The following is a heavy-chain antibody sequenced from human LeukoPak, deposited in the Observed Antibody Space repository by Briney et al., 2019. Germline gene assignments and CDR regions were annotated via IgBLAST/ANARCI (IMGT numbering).Heavy chain of an antibody. CDR1: GFTSSSYW. V-gene: IGHV3-74*01. CDR3: ATTYDILTGYPY. J-gene: IGHJ4*02. Sequence: GGSLRLSCAASGFTSSSYWMHWVGQAPGKGQVWVSRINSDGSSISYADSVKGRFTISRDNAKNTLYLQMNSLRAEDTAVYYCATTYDILTGYPYWGQGALVTVSS. D-gene: IGHD3-9*01. CDR2: INSDGSSI.